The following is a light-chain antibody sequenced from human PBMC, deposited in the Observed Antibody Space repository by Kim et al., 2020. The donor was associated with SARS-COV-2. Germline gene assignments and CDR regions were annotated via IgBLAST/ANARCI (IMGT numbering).Light chain of an antibody. J-gene: IGKJ1*01. CDR3: RQYGRTRWT. V-gene: IGKV3-20*01. CDR2: EAS. CDR1: QVVGSHS. Sequence: SPRKAGTLPVWASQVVGSHSLPWSPQNRAQAPTVLIYEASTRATGSAARFRGCGSGTDLTLTIRRRDPEDFGVYICRQYGRTRWTFGQGTKV.